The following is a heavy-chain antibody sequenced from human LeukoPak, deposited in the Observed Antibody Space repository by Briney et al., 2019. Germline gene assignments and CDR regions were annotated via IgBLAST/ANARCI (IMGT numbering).Heavy chain of an antibody. CDR2: ISSNGGST. CDR1: GFTFSSFA. J-gene: IGHJ4*02. Sequence: GGSLRLSCAASGFTFSSFAMHWVRQAPGKGLKYFSAISSNGGSTFYANSVKGRFTISRDNAENTLYLQMGSLRAEDMAVYYCARAEAGHYFDYWGRGTLVTVSS. V-gene: IGHV3-64*01. D-gene: IGHD6-19*01. CDR3: ARAEAGHYFDY.